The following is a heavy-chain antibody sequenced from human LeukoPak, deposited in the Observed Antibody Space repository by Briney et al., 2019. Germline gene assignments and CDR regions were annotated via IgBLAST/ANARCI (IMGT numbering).Heavy chain of an antibody. CDR2: IYHSGST. Sequence: SETLSLTCAVSGYSISSGYYWGWIRPPPGKGLEWVGIIYHSGSTYYNPSLKSRVTISVDTSKNQFSLKLSSVTAADTAVYYCAREASTYYDFWSGYPRNWFDPWGQGTLVTVSS. CDR3: AREASTYYDFWSGYPRNWFDP. CDR1: GYSISSGYY. V-gene: IGHV4-38-2*01. J-gene: IGHJ5*02. D-gene: IGHD3-3*01.